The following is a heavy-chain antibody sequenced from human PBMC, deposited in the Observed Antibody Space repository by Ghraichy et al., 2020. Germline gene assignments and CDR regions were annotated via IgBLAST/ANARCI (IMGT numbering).Heavy chain of an antibody. CDR2: INAGNGNT. V-gene: IGHV1-3*01. D-gene: IGHD4-17*01. Sequence: ASVKVSCKASGYAFTSYAMHWVRQAPGQRLEWMGWINAGNGNTKYSQKFQGRVTITRDTSASTAYMELSSLRSEDTAVYYCARDLVGYGDYVGPVDYWGQGTLVTVSS. CDR1: GYAFTSYA. CDR3: ARDLVGYGDYVGPVDY. J-gene: IGHJ4*02.